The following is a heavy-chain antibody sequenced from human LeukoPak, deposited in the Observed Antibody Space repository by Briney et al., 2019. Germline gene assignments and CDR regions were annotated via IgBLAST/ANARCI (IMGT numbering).Heavy chain of an antibody. CDR3: AKVSIMIVVVRVNYFDY. Sequence: GGSLRLSCAASGFTFSSYAMSWVRQAPGKGLEWVSGISGSGDTPYYADSVKGRFTISRDNSKNALYLQMNSLRAEDTAVYYCAKVSIMIVVVRVNYFDYWGQGTLVTVSS. CDR1: GFTFSSYA. V-gene: IGHV3-23*01. D-gene: IGHD3-22*01. J-gene: IGHJ4*02. CDR2: ISGSGDTP.